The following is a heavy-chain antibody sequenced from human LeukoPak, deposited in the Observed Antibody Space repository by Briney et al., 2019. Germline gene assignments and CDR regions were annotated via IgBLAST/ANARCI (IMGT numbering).Heavy chain of an antibody. CDR1: GGSFSGYY. CDR2: IYYSGST. D-gene: IGHD5-18*01. Sequence: SETLSLTCAVYGGSFSGYYWSWIRQPPGKGLEWIGYIYYSGSTHYNPSLRSRVTISVDTSKNQFSLKLSSVTAADTAVYYCARGRGYGDFWGQGTLVTVSS. V-gene: IGHV4-59*01. J-gene: IGHJ4*02. CDR3: ARGRGYGDF.